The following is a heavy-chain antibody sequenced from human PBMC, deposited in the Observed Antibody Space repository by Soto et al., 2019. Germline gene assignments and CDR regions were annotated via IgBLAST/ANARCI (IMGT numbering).Heavy chain of an antibody. V-gene: IGHV4-4*02. CDR1: GAAISSSSW. Sequence: QVQLQESGPGLVKPSGTLSLTCAVSGAAISSSSWWSWVREPPGKGLERIGEIYHDGNTNYNPSLKSRVTVSLDKSKNQFSLKMSCVTAADTAVYYCARAYSYGRFDSWGQGTLVSVAS. J-gene: IGHJ4*02. CDR2: IYHDGNT. CDR3: ARAYSYGRFDS. D-gene: IGHD5-18*01.